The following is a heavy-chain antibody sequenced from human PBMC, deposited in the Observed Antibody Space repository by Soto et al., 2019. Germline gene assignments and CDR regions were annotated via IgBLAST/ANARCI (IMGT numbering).Heavy chain of an antibody. CDR2: ISSSSSYI. V-gene: IGHV3-21*01. Sequence: GGSLRLSCAASGFTFSSYSMNWVRQAPGKGLEWVSSISSSSSYIYYADSVKGRFTISRDNAKNSLYLQLNSLRAEDTAVYYCARDPGDKLDYWGQGTLVTVSS. CDR1: GFTFSSYS. J-gene: IGHJ4*02. CDR3: ARDPGDKLDY.